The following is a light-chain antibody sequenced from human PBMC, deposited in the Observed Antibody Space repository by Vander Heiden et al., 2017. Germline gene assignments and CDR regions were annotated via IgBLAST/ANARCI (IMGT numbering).Light chain of an antibody. CDR2: QDS. CDR3: QAWDSSSVV. Sequence: YELTPPPSVSVSPGQTASITCSVDKWGDKHACWYQQKPGQSPVLVIYQDSKRPSGSPERFSGSNSGNTATLTISGTQAMDEADYYCQAWDSSSVVFGGGTKLTVL. J-gene: IGLJ2*01. V-gene: IGLV3-1*01. CDR1: KWGDKH.